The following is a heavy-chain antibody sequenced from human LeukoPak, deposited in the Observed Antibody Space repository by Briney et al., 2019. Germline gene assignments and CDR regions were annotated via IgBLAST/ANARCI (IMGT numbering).Heavy chain of an antibody. CDR2: IYTSGST. CDR3: ARGRRNYGSDY. V-gene: IGHV4-61*02. D-gene: IGHD3-10*01. Sequence: SETLPLTCTVSGGSINSGSYYWSWIRQPAGKGLEWIGRIYTSGSTNYNPSLKSRVTISLDRTKNRFSLILSSVTAADTAVYYCARGRRNYGSDYWGQGTLVTVSS. CDR1: GGSINSGSYY. J-gene: IGHJ4*02.